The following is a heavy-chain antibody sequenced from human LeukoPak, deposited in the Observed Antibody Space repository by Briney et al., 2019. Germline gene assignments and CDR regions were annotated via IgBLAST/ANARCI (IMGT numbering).Heavy chain of an antibody. J-gene: IGHJ5*02. D-gene: IGHD2-21*01. Sequence: ASVKVSCKTSGYSFTDYYMHWVRQAPGQGLEWMGWINPNSGGTSSAQKFQGRVTMTRDTSISTVYMEVSWLTSGDTAIYYCARADRLHGGPYLIGPWGQGTLVTVSS. CDR1: GYSFTDYY. CDR3: ARADRLHGGPYLIGP. V-gene: IGHV1-2*02. CDR2: INPNSGGT.